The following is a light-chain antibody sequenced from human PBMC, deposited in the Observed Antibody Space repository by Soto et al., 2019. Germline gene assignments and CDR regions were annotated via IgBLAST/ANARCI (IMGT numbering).Light chain of an antibody. V-gene: IGKV1-5*03. CDR3: QQYNTYPWT. Sequence: DIQMTQSPSTLSGSVGDRVIITCRASQSIGSWLAWYQQQPGKVPKPLIYTASTLQSGVPSRFSGSGSGAEFTLTISSLQPEDFATYYCQQYNTYPWTFGQGTKVDIK. CDR1: QSIGSW. J-gene: IGKJ1*01. CDR2: TAS.